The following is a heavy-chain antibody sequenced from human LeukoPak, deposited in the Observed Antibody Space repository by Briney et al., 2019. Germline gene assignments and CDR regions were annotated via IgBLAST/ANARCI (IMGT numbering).Heavy chain of an antibody. J-gene: IGHJ3*01. V-gene: IGHV4-39*07. CDR2: IYYAGNT. CDR1: DGSIITTNYD. Sequence: SETLSLTCIVSDGSIITTNYDWGWIRQPPGKGLEWIGSIYYAGNTYYNPSLKSRVSISVDTSKNQFSLKLSSVTAADTAVYYCARGGGLTVRNPFDVWGQGTMVTVSS. CDR3: ARGGGLTVRNPFDV. D-gene: IGHD2-21*02.